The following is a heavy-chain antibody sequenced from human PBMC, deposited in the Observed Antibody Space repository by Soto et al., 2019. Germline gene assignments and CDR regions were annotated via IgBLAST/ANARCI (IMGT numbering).Heavy chain of an antibody. D-gene: IGHD1-1*01. V-gene: IGHV1-2*02. CDR3: ASHDPGARLDP. Sequence: QVQLVQSGAEVKKPGASVKVSCKAPRYIFTAYCMHWVRQAPGQGLEWMGWINPNNGATQYGLSFQGRVTMTRDTSISSAYMELSSLRSDDTAVYYCASHDPGARLDPWGQGTLVIVSS. J-gene: IGHJ5*02. CDR1: RYIFTAYC. CDR2: INPNNGAT.